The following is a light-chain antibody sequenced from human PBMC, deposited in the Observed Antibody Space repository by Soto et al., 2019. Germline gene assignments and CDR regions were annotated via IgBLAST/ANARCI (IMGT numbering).Light chain of an antibody. CDR1: QGIRND. V-gene: IGKV1-6*01. CDR3: LQYYNSLRT. Sequence: AIPMTQSPSSLSASVGDRVTITCRASQGIRNDLGWYQQKPGKAPKLLIYAASTLQSGVPSRFSGSGSGTDFTLTNSSLQPEDVATYYCLQYYNSLRTFGQGTKVEIK. CDR2: AAS. J-gene: IGKJ1*01.